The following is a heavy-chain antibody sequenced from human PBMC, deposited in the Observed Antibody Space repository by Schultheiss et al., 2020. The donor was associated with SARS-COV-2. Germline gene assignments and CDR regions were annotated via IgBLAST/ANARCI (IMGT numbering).Heavy chain of an antibody. J-gene: IGHJ3*02. V-gene: IGHV3-11*06. CDR1: GFTFGDYA. CDR2: ISSSTSYT. Sequence: GGSLRLSCAASGFTFGDYAMSWVRQAPGKGLEWLSYISSSTSYTNYADSVKGRFTISRDNSKNTLYLQMNSLRAEDTAVYYCARGVRWELPADAFDIWGQGTMVTVSS. D-gene: IGHD1-26*01. CDR3: ARGVRWELPADAFDI.